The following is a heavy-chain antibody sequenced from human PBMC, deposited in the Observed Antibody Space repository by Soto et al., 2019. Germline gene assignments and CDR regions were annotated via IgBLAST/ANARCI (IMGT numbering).Heavy chain of an antibody. D-gene: IGHD2-2*01. J-gene: IGHJ6*02. CDR2: IFGTA. V-gene: IGHV1-69*01. CDR3: ARDCISTSCYDHYYYYGMDV. Sequence: IFGTANYAQKFQGRVTITADESTSTAYMELSSLRSEDTAVYYCARDCISTSCYDHYYYYGMDVWGQGTTVTVSS.